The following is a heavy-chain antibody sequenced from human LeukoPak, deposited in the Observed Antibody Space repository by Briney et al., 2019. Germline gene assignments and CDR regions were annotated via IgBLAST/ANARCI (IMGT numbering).Heavy chain of an antibody. CDR3: ARDVAGGSGSIWANYYYGMDV. J-gene: IGHJ6*04. CDR2: IYSGGSA. V-gene: IGHV3-53*01. Sequence: PGGSLRLSCAASGFTVSSNYMSWVRQAPGKGLEWVSFIYSGGSAYYADSVKGRFTTSRDNSKNALYLQMNSLRAEDTAVYYCARDVAGGSGSIWANYYYGMDVWGKGTTVTVSS. D-gene: IGHD3-10*01. CDR1: GFTVSSNY.